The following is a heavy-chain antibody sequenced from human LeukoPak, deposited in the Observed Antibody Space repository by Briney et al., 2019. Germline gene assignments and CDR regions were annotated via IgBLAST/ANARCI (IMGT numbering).Heavy chain of an antibody. CDR3: ARVLRSRADAFDI. CDR1: GFTFSSYS. D-gene: IGHD2-2*01. V-gene: IGHV3-21*01. J-gene: IGHJ3*02. CDR2: ISSSSSYI. Sequence: GGSLRLSCAASGFTFSSYSMNWVRQAPGKGLEWVSSISSSSSYIYYADSVKGRFTISRDNAKNSLYLQMNSLRAEGTAVYYCARVLRSRADAFDIWGQGTMVTVSS.